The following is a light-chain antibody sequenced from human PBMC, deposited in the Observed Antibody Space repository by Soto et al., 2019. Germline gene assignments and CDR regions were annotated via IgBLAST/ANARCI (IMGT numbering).Light chain of an antibody. J-gene: IGLJ2*01. V-gene: IGLV2-8*01. CDR2: EVS. Sequence: QSALTQPPSASGSPGQSVAISSTGTSSDIGGYNYVSWYQQLPGKAPQFIIYEVSKRPSGVPDRFSGSKSGNTASLTVSGLQTEDEADYYCTSYAGSNNLIFGGGTKLTVL. CDR3: TSYAGSNNLI. CDR1: SSDIGGYNY.